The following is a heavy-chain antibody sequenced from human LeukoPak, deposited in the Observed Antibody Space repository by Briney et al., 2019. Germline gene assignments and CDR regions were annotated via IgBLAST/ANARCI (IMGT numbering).Heavy chain of an antibody. V-gene: IGHV4-34*01. D-gene: IGHD3-3*01. CDR3: ARGNTIFGVVTPYYYYGMDV. CDR1: GGSYSGYY. J-gene: IGHJ6*02. CDR2: INHSGST. Sequence: SETLSLTCAVYGGSYSGYYWSWIRQPPGKGLEWIGEINHSGSTNYNPSLKSRVTISVDTSKNQFSLKLSSVTAADTAVYYCARGNTIFGVVTPYYYYGMDVWGQGTTVTVSS.